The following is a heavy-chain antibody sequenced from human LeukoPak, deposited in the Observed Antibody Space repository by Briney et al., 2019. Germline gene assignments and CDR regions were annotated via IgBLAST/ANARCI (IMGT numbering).Heavy chain of an antibody. CDR3: AKSLRGTRSYYYYYMDV. V-gene: IGHV3-23*01. CDR1: GFTFSSYA. Sequence: GGSLRLSCAASGFTFSSYAMSWVRQAPGKGLEWVSTMSTNGVATYYADSVKGRFTISRDNSKNTLYLQMNSLRADDTAVYYCAKSLRGTRSYYYYYMDVWGKGTTVTVSS. D-gene: IGHD3-16*01. J-gene: IGHJ6*03. CDR2: MSTNGVAT.